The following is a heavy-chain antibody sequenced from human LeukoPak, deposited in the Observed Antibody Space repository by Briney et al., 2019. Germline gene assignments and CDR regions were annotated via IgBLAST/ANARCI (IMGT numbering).Heavy chain of an antibody. CDR3: ARDDRIVPAAIHLDY. CDR2: IKQDGSEK. CDR1: GFTFSSYW. Sequence: GGSLRLSCAASGFTFSSYWMSSVRQAPGKGLEWVANIKQDGSEKYYVDSVKGRFTISRDNAKNSLYLQMNSLRAEDTDVYYCARDDRIVPAAIHLDYWGQGTLVTVSS. J-gene: IGHJ4*02. D-gene: IGHD2-2*01. V-gene: IGHV3-7*01.